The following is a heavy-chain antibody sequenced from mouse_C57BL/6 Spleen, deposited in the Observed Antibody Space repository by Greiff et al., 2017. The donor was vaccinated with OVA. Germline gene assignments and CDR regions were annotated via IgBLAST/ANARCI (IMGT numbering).Heavy chain of an antibody. CDR1: GYTFTDYY. CDR2: INPNNGGT. Sequence: VHVKQSGPELVKPGASVKISCKASGYTFTDYYMNWVKQSHGKSLEWIGDINPNNGGTSYNQKFKGKATLTVDKSSSTAYMELRSLTSEDSAVYYCARGIGGLRQFAYWGQGTLVTVSA. J-gene: IGHJ3*01. D-gene: IGHD2-4*01. CDR3: ARGIGGLRQFAY. V-gene: IGHV1-26*01.